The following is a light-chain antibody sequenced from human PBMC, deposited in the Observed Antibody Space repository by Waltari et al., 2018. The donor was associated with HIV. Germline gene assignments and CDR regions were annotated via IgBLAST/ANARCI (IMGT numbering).Light chain of an antibody. J-gene: IGLJ1*01. CDR2: EVS. Sequence: QSALTQPASVSGSPGQSITISCTGTSSDVGGYNYVSWYQQHPGKAPKLMIHEVSNRPSGGSNRFSGSKSGNTASLTISGLQAEDEADYYCSSYTSSSTYVFGTGTKVTVL. CDR1: SSDVGGYNY. V-gene: IGLV2-14*01. CDR3: SSYTSSSTYV.